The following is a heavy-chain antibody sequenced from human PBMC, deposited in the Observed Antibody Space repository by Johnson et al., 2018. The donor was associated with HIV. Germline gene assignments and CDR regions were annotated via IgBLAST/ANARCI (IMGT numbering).Heavy chain of an antibody. CDR1: GFTFSTYD. Sequence: VQLVESGGGLVQPGGSLRLSCAASGFTFSTYDMHWVRQVTGKGLEWVSGIESAGDTYYSDSVQGRFTISRDNSRNPLYLEMNSLRAEETAVYYCAKEDSWRRAFDLWGQGTMVTVSS. CDR3: AKEDSWRRAFDL. CDR2: IESAGDT. V-gene: IGHV3-13*01. J-gene: IGHJ3*01. D-gene: IGHD6-25*01.